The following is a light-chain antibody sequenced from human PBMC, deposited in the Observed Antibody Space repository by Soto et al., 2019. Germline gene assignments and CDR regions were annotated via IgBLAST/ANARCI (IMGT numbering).Light chain of an antibody. V-gene: IGKV1-27*01. CDR2: AAS. Sequence: DIQMTQSPSALSASVGDRVIITCRASQSISNHLNWYQQKPGKAPKLLIFAASTLQSGVPSRFSGGGSGTEFTLTISSLQPEDVATYYCQKYNFAPWTFGQGTKVDIK. CDR3: QKYNFAPWT. J-gene: IGKJ1*01. CDR1: QSISNH.